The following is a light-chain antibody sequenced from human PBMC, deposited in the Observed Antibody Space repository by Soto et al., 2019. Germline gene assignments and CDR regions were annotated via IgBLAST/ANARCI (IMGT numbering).Light chain of an antibody. J-gene: IGKJ2*01. CDR2: DAS. CDR3: QEYDSYSHT. V-gene: IGKV1-5*01. Sequence: DIPMTQSPSTLSASVGDRVTITCRASQSIGRWLAWYQQKPGKAPKLLISDASSLESGVPSRFSGSGFGTEFTLTISSLQPEDFATYHCQEYDSYSHTFGQGTKLEIK. CDR1: QSIGRW.